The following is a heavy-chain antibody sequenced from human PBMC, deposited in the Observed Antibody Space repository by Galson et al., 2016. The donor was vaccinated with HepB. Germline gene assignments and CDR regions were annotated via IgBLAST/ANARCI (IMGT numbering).Heavy chain of an antibody. CDR2: IKQSGSEK. CDR3: ARDRTYSGSYLDAFDI. CDR1: GFPFSTYC. J-gene: IGHJ3*02. Sequence: SLRLSCAASGFPFSTYCMTWVRQAPGKGLEWVANIKQSGSEKYYVDSVKGRFTISRDNVKNSLYLQMNSLRAEDTALYYCARDRTYSGSYLDAFDIWGQGTMVTVSP. D-gene: IGHD1-26*01. V-gene: IGHV3-7*01.